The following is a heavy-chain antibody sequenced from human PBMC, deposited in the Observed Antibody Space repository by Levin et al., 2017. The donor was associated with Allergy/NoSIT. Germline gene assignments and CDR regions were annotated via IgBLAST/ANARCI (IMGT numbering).Heavy chain of an antibody. J-gene: IGHJ5*02. CDR3: AKDLGIAAAGTEWFDP. Sequence: LSLTCAASGFTFSSYAMSWVRQAPGKGLEWVSAISGSGGSTYYADSVKGRFTISRDNSKNTLYLQMNSLRAEDTAVYYCAKDLGIAAAGTEWFDPWGQGTLVTVSS. D-gene: IGHD6-13*01. V-gene: IGHV3-23*01. CDR2: ISGSGGST. CDR1: GFTFSSYA.